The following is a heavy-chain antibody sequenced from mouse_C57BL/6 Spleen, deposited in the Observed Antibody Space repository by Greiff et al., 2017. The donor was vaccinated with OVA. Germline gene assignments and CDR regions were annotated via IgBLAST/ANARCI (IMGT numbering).Heavy chain of an antibody. CDR3: ARGGPWFAY. J-gene: IGHJ3*01. CDR2: IWSGGST. CDR1: GFSLTSYG. D-gene: IGHD3-3*01. V-gene: IGHV2-2*01. Sequence: VKLMESGPGLVQPSQSLSITCTVSGFSLTSYGVHWVRQSPGKGLEWLGVIWSGGSTDYNAAFISRLSISKDNSKSQVFFKMNSLQADDTAIYYCARGGPWFAYWGQGTLVTVSA.